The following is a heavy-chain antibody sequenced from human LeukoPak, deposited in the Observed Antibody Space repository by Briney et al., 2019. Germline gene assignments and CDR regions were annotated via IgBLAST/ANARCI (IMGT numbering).Heavy chain of an antibody. Sequence: ASVKVSCKASGYTFTSYGISRVRQAPGQGLEWMGWISAYNGNTNYAQKLQGRVTMTTDTSTSTAYMELRSLRSDDTAVYYCARDYVFIAVAGTQHKHYNWFDPWGQGTLVTVSS. J-gene: IGHJ5*02. CDR3: ARDYVFIAVAGTQHKHYNWFDP. CDR2: ISAYNGNT. D-gene: IGHD6-19*01. V-gene: IGHV1-18*01. CDR1: GYTFTSYG.